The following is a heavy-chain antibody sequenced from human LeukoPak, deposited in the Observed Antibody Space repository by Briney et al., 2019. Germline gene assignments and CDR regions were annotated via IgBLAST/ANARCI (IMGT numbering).Heavy chain of an antibody. D-gene: IGHD3-9*01. J-gene: IGHJ6*02. V-gene: IGHV1-18*01. CDR2: ISAYNGNT. CDR1: GYTFTSYG. Sequence: ASVKVSCKASGYTFTSYGISQVRQAPGQGLEWMGWISAYNGNTNYAQKLQGRVTMTTDTSTSTAYMELRSLRSDDTAVYYCARDGDGILTGYYTPPYYYGMDVWGQGTTVTVSS. CDR3: ARDGDGILTGYYTPPYYYGMDV.